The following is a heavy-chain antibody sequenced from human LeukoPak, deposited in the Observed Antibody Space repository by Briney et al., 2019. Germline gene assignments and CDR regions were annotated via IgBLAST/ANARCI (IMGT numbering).Heavy chain of an antibody. CDR3: ARDKGTGGITFGAVIVKNGMDV. Sequence: GASVKVSCKASGGTFSSYAISWVRQAPGQGLEWMGRIIPILGIANYAQKFQGRVTITADKSTSTAYMELSSLRSEDTAVYYCARDKGTGGITFGAVIVKNGMDVWGQGTTVTVSS. V-gene: IGHV1-69*04. CDR1: GGTFSSYA. D-gene: IGHD3-16*02. J-gene: IGHJ6*02. CDR2: IIPILGIA.